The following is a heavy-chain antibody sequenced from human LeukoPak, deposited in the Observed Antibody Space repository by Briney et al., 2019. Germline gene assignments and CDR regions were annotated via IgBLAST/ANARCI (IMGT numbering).Heavy chain of an antibody. CDR3: ARQFATAAADTSGYFDY. D-gene: IGHD6-25*01. CDR1: GGSISSRSDY. V-gene: IGHV4-39*01. CDR2: FFVSGST. Sequence: SETLSLICTVSGGSISSRSDYWGWIRQAPGKGLEWIGSFFVSGSTHYNPSLRSRATLFVDTSKNQFSLKLTSMTAADAATYFCARQFATAAADTSGYFDYWRQGTVVAVSS. J-gene: IGHJ4*02.